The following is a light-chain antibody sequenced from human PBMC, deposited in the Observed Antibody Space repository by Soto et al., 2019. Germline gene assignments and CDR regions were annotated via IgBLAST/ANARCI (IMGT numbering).Light chain of an antibody. Sequence: DIQMTQSPSTLSASVRDRVTITCRASQSISTWLAWYQQKPGKAPKLLIYKASSLESGVPSRFSGSGSGTEFSLTISSLQPDDFATYYCQQYYSYSGTFGQGTKVEIK. J-gene: IGKJ1*01. CDR3: QQYYSYSGT. CDR2: KAS. V-gene: IGKV1-5*03. CDR1: QSISTW.